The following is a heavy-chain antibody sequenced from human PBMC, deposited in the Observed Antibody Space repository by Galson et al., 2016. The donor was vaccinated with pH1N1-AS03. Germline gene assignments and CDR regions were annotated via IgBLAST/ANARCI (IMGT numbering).Heavy chain of an antibody. CDR1: GGSITXSNW. CDR2: VYHSGTT. CDR3: ARSDGRGDNFGYMRGFDP. D-gene: IGHD5-12*01. Sequence: TLSLTCDVSGGSITXSNWWNWVRQPPGQGLEWIGEVYHSGTTNYNSSLKSRVTMSVNKSKNQFSLKLNSVTAADTAVYYCARSDGRGDNFGYMRGFDPGGQGTLVTVXS. J-gene: IGHJ5*02. V-gene: IGHV4-4*02.